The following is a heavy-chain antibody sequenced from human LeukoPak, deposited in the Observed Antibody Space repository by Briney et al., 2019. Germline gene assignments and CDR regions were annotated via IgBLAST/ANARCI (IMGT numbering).Heavy chain of an antibody. Sequence: GASVKVSCKASGGTFSSYAISWVRQAPGQGLEWMGGIIPIFGTANYAQKFQGRVTMTTDTSTGTAYMELRSLRSDDTAMYYCARANNWNYALGYWGQGTLVTVSS. J-gene: IGHJ4*02. V-gene: IGHV1-69*05. CDR2: IIPIFGTA. CDR1: GGTFSSYA. D-gene: IGHD1-7*01. CDR3: ARANNWNYALGY.